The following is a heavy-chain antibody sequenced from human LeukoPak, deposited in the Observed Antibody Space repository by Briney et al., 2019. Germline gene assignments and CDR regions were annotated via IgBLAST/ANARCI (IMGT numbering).Heavy chain of an antibody. J-gene: IGHJ3*02. CDR1: GGSIISYY. D-gene: IGHD3-9*01. CDR2: IYYSGST. CDR3: ARGYYDILTGYYDDAFDI. V-gene: IGHV4-59*01. Sequence: SETLSLTCTVSGGSIISYYWSWIRQPPGKGLEWIGYIYYSGSTNYNPSLKSRVTISVDTSKNQFSLKLSSVTAADTAVYYCARGYYDILTGYYDDAFDIWGQGTMVTVSS.